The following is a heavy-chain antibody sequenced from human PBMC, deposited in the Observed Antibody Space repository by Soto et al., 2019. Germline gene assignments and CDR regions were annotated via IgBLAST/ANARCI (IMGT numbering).Heavy chain of an antibody. CDR2: INHSGST. D-gene: IGHD5-12*01. V-gene: IGHV4-34*01. CDR3: ARDDSGYDSV. Sequence: SETLSLTCAVYGGSFSGYYLSWIRQPPGKGLEWIGEINHSGSTNYNPSLKSRVTISVDTSKNQFSLKLSSVTAADTAVYYCARDDSGYDSVWGQGTLVTVSS. CDR1: GGSFSGYY. J-gene: IGHJ4*02.